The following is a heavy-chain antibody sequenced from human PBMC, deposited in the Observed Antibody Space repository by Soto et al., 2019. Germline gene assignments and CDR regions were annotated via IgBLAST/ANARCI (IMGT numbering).Heavy chain of an antibody. V-gene: IGHV2-5*02. CDR2: IYWDDDK. CDR3: AHLRFGIAAAGGDNWFDP. Sequence: SGPTLVYPTQTLTLTCTFSGFSLSTSGVGVGWIRQPPGKALEWLALIYWDDDKRYSPSLKSRLTITKDTSKNQVVLTMTNMDPVDTATYYCAHLRFGIAAAGGDNWFDPWGQGTLVTVSS. J-gene: IGHJ5*02. CDR1: GFSLSTSGVG. D-gene: IGHD6-13*01.